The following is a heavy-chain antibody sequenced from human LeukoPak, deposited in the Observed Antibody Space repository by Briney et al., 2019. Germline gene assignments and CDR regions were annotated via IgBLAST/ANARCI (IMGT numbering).Heavy chain of an antibody. Sequence: GGSLRLSCAASGFTLSGYWMHWVRQAPGKGLVWVSRINSDGSSTSYADSVKGRFTISRDNAKNTLYLQMNSLRAEGTAVYYCASPVSTWAFDYWGQGTLVTVSS. J-gene: IGHJ4*02. CDR1: GFTLSGYW. D-gene: IGHD3-3*02. CDR3: ASPVSTWAFDY. V-gene: IGHV3-74*01. CDR2: INSDGSST.